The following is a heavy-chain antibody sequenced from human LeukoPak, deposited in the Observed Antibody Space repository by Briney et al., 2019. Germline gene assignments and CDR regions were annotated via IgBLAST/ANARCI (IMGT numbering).Heavy chain of an antibody. D-gene: IGHD6-13*01. Sequence: GGSLRLSCEASEFTFSNVWMSWVRQAPGKGLEWVGRIKSKTDGGTTDYAAPVKGRFTISRDDSKNTLYLQMNSLKTEDAAVHYCAPHSSTWEYYFDYWGQGTLVTVSS. J-gene: IGHJ4*02. CDR3: APHSSTWEYYFDY. V-gene: IGHV3-15*01. CDR1: EFTFSNVW. CDR2: IKSKTDGGTT.